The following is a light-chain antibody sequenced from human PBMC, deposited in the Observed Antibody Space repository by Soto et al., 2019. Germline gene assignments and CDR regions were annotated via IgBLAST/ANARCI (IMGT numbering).Light chain of an antibody. V-gene: IGKV1-5*03. CDR3: QQYNSYSPLT. J-gene: IGKJ4*01. CDR2: KAS. CDR1: QSISTW. Sequence: DIQMPQSPSTLSGSVGDRVTISCRVNQSISTWLAWYQQKPGKAHNPLIYKASRLETGVPTRFRGSGTGTEFDLTISFLKPDDFATYYCQQYNSYSPLTFGGGTKVDIK.